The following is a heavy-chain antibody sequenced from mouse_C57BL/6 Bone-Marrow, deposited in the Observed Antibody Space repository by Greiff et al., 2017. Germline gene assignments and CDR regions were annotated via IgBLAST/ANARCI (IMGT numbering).Heavy chain of an antibody. Sequence: EVQGVESGGGLVKPGGSLKLSCAASGFTFSDYGMHWVRQAPEKGLEWVAYISSGSSTIYYADTVKGRFTISRDNAKNNLFQQMTSLRSEDTAMYYCARSYCGSSYDAMDYWGQGTSVTVSS. V-gene: IGHV5-17*01. D-gene: IGHD1-1*01. J-gene: IGHJ4*01. CDR1: GFTFSDYG. CDR2: ISSGSSTI. CDR3: ARSYCGSSYDAMDY.